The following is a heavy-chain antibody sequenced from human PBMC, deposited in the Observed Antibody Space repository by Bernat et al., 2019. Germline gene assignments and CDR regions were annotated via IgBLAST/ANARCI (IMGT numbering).Heavy chain of an antibody. CDR2: INPSGGST. J-gene: IGHJ4*02. CDR1: GYTFTSYF. CDR3: ARVRARYTYGYDY. Sequence: QVQLVQSGADVKKPGASVKVSCKASGYTFTSYFIHWVRQAPGQGLEWMGLINPSGGSTNYAQKFQGRVTMTRDTSTSTVYMELSSLRSEDTAVYYCARVRARYTYGYDYWGQGTLVTVSS. V-gene: IGHV1-46*03. D-gene: IGHD5-18*01.